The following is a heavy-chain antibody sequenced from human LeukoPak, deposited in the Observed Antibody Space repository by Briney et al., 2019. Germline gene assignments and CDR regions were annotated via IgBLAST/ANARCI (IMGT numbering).Heavy chain of an antibody. V-gene: IGHV3-23*01. Sequence: GGSLRLSCGASGFTFSSYAMSWVRQAPGKGLERVSAIRGSGGSTYYADSVKGRFTISRDNSKNTLYLQMNSLRAEDTAVYYCAAQYYDSSGYYRLGAFDIWGQGTMVTVSS. J-gene: IGHJ3*02. D-gene: IGHD3-22*01. CDR2: IRGSGGST. CDR3: AAQYYDSSGYYRLGAFDI. CDR1: GFTFSSYA.